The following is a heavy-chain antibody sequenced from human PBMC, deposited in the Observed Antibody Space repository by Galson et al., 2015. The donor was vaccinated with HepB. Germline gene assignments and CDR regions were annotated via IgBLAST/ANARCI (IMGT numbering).Heavy chain of an antibody. CDR2: ISSSSRYI. J-gene: IGHJ5*02. Sequence: SLRLSCAASGFTFSSYSMNWVRQAPGKGLEWVSSISSSSRYIYYADSVKGRFTISRDNAKNSLYLQMNSLRAEDTAVYYCARDHYNDSSGYYRWFDPWGQGTLVTVSS. V-gene: IGHV3-21*01. CDR1: GFTFSSYS. CDR3: ARDHYNDSSGYYRWFDP. D-gene: IGHD3-22*01.